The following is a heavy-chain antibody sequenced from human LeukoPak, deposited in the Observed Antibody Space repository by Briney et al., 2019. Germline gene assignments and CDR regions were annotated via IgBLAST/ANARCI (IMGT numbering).Heavy chain of an antibody. J-gene: IGHJ6*03. D-gene: IGHD3-10*01. CDR3: AGHYFGSGNYNNYYYMDV. CDR1: GGSISSSSYY. CDR2: IYYSGSI. Sequence: SETLSLTCTVSGGSISSSSYYWGWIRQPPGKGLEWIGSIYYSGSIYYNPSLKSRVTISVDTSKNQFSLKLSSVTAADTAVYYCAGHYFGSGNYNNYYYMDVWGKGTTVTISS. V-gene: IGHV4-39*01.